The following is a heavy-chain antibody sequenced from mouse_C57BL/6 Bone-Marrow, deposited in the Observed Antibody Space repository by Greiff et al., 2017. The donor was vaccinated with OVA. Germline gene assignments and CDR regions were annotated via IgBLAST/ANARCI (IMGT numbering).Heavy chain of an antibody. V-gene: IGHV1-53*01. CDR1: GYTFTSYW. Sequence: VQLQQSGTELVKPGASVKLSCKASGYTFTSYWMHWVKQRPGQGLEWIGNINPSNGGTNYNEKFKSKATLTVDKSSSTAYMQLSSLTSEDSAVYYCARGYYGSSYAMDYWGQGTSVTVSS. CDR3: ARGYYGSSYAMDY. J-gene: IGHJ4*01. D-gene: IGHD1-1*01. CDR2: INPSNGGT.